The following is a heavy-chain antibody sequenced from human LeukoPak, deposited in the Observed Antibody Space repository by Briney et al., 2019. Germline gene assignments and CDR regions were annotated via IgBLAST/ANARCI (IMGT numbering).Heavy chain of an antibody. V-gene: IGHV1-2*02. CDR3: ARVGSGWYEGGFDP. CDR1: GYTFTGYY. J-gene: IGHJ5*02. Sequence: GASVKVSCKASGYTFTGYYMHWVRQAPGQGLEWMGWINPNSGGTNYAQKFQGRVTMTRDTSISTAYMELSRLRSDDTAVYYCARVGSGWYEGGFDPRGQGTLVTVSS. D-gene: IGHD6-19*01. CDR2: INPNSGGT.